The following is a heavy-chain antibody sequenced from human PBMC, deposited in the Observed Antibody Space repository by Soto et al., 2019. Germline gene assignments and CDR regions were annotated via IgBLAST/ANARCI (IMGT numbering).Heavy chain of an antibody. CDR3: ATGSRYYYDSSGSDPKNY. Sequence: ASVKVSCKASGGTFSSYAISWVRQAPGQGLEWMGGIIPIFGTANYAQKFQGRVTVTADESTSTAYMELSSLRSEDTAVYYCATGSRYYYDSSGSDPKNYWGQGTLVTVSS. CDR1: GGTFSSYA. J-gene: IGHJ4*02. V-gene: IGHV1-69*13. D-gene: IGHD3-22*01. CDR2: IIPIFGTA.